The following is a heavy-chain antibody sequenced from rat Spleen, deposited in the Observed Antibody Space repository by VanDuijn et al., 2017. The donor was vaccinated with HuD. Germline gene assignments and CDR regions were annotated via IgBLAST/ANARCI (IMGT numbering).Heavy chain of an antibody. CDR1: GFTFSDYN. Sequence: EVQLVESGGGLVQPGRSLKLSCAASGFTFSDYNMAWVRQAPKKGLEWVATISYDGSSTYYRDSVKGRFTISRDNAKSTLYLQRDSLRSEDTATYYCARRDGLLGVMDAWGQGASVTVSS. D-gene: IGHD1-12*02. CDR2: ISYDGSST. J-gene: IGHJ4*01. CDR3: ARRDGLLGVMDA. V-gene: IGHV5-7*01.